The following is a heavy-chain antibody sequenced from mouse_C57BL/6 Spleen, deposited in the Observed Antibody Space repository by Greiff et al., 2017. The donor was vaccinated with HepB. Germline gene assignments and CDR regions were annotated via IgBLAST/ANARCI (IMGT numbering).Heavy chain of an antibody. D-gene: IGHD1-1*01. CDR3: ARDYGSRDY. CDR2: IYPRSGNT. Sequence: VQGVESGAELARPGASVKLSCKASGYTFTSYGISWVKQRTGQGLEWIGEIYPRSGNTYYNEKFKGKATLTADKSSSTAYMELRSLTSEDSAVYFCARDYGSRDYWGQGTTLTVSS. V-gene: IGHV1-81*01. J-gene: IGHJ2*01. CDR1: GYTFTSYG.